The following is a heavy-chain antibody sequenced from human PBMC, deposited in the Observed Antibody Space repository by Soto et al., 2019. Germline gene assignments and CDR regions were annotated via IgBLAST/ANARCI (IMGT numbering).Heavy chain of an antibody. Sequence: PSETLSLTCTVSGGSISSYYWSWIRQPPGKGLEWIGYIYYSGSTNYNPSLKSRVTISVDTSKNQFSLKLSSVTAADTAVYYCSKAPLPDFFSDCAQRTPVTVSS. D-gene: IGHD3-3*01. CDR3: SKAPLPDFFSD. CDR2: IYYSGST. J-gene: IGHJ4*02. CDR1: GGSISSYY. V-gene: IGHV4-59*01.